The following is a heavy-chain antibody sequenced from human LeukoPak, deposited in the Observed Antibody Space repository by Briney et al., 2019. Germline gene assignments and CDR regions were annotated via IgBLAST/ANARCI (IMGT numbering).Heavy chain of an antibody. Sequence: GGSLRLSCAASGFTFSSCAMSWVRQAPGKGLEWVSTIIDSGNSIYYADSVKGRFTISRDNSKNTLYLQMSSLRPEDTAVYYCVKDRWVDHWGQGTLVTVSS. CDR2: IIDSGNSI. CDR1: GFTFSSCA. J-gene: IGHJ4*02. D-gene: IGHD6-13*01. V-gene: IGHV3-23*01. CDR3: VKDRWVDH.